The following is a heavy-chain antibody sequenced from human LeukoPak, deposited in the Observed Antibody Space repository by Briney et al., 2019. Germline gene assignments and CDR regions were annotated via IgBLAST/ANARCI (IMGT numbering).Heavy chain of an antibody. V-gene: IGHV1-69*02. CDR3: ARSYSSSSLRYYYYYGMDV. D-gene: IGHD6-6*01. CDR2: IIPILGIA. CDR1: GGTFSSYT. J-gene: IGHJ6*02. Sequence: ASVKVSCKASGGTFSSYTISWERQAPGQGLEWMGRIIPILGIANYAQKFQGRVTITADKSTSTAYMELSSLRSEDTAVYYCARSYSSSSLRYYYYYGMDVWGQGTTVTVFS.